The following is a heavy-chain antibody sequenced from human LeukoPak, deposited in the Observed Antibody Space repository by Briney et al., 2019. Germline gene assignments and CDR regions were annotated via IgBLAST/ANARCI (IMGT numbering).Heavy chain of an antibody. D-gene: IGHD4-23*01. Sequence: GGSLRLSCAASGFIFSSYDMHWVRQATGKGLEWVSSIAITGNTYYSGSVKGRFTISRDNAKNSVFLQMNRLRADDTAVYFCARFCPGGNCFDNWGQGTLVTVSS. CDR3: ARFCPGGNCFDN. J-gene: IGHJ4*02. V-gene: IGHV3-13*04. CDR2: IAITGNT. CDR1: GFIFSSYD.